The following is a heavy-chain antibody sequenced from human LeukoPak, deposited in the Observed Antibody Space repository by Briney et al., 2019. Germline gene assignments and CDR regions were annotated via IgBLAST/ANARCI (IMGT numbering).Heavy chain of an antibody. CDR3: VKDSPVLRFLEWLAAFDY. J-gene: IGHJ4*02. V-gene: IGHV3-64D*06. D-gene: IGHD3-3*01. CDR1: GFTFSSYA. CDR2: ISSNGGST. Sequence: PGKSLRLSCSASGFTFSSYAMHWVRQAPGKGLEYVSAISSNGGSTYYADSVKGRFTISRDNSKNTLYLQMSSLRAEDTAVYYCVKDSPVLRFLEWLAAFDYWGQGTLVTVSS.